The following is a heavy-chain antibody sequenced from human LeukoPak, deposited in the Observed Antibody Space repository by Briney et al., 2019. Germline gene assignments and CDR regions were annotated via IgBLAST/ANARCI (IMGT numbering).Heavy chain of an antibody. CDR1: GYTFTAYY. Sequence: ASVKVSCKASGYTFTAYYMHLVRQAPGQGLEWMGLINPNSGGTNYAQKFQGRVTMTRDTSISTAYMELSRLTSDDTAVYSCARDRYCSGGSCYRWFDPWGQGTLVTVSS. J-gene: IGHJ5*02. D-gene: IGHD2-15*01. CDR2: INPNSGGT. V-gene: IGHV1-2*02. CDR3: ARDRYCSGGSCYRWFDP.